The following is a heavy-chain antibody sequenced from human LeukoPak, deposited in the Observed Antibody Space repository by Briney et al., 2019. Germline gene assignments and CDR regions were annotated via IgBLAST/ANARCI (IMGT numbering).Heavy chain of an antibody. D-gene: IGHD5-24*01. CDR1: GYSINNYW. Sequence: GESLKISCKGSGYSINNYWIGWVRQMPGKGLEWMGIIYPADSDIRYSPSFQGQVTISADKSISTAYLQWSSLKASDTAMYYCARTSVATILYYWGQGTLVTVSS. J-gene: IGHJ4*02. CDR3: ARTSVATILYY. CDR2: IYPADSDI. V-gene: IGHV5-51*01.